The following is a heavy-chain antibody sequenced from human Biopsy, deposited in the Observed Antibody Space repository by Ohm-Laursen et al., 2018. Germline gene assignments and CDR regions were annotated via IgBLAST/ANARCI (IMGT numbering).Heavy chain of an antibody. CDR1: GFSFSDYH. Sequence: SLRLSCAASGFSFSDYHMRWIRQAPGKGLVWVSRINSDGSSTNYADAVKGRFTISRDNAKNTVFLQMNSLRAEDTAVYYCTRAEAGSGPLLYFDYWGQGTLVTVSS. J-gene: IGHJ4*02. CDR3: TRAEAGSGPLLYFDY. D-gene: IGHD3-10*01. V-gene: IGHV3-74*01. CDR2: INSDGSST.